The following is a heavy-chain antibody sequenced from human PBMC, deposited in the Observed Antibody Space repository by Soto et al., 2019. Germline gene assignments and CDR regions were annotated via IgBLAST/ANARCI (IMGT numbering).Heavy chain of an antibody. V-gene: IGHV3-74*01. Sequence: GGSLRLSCVASGFTFSSYWMHWVRQAPGKGLVWVSRINSDGSSTSYADSVKGRFTISRDNAKNTLYLQMNSLRAEDTAVYYCARDQGVMRSSWYTSKYNFDYWGQGTLVTVSS. J-gene: IGHJ4*02. CDR2: INSDGSST. D-gene: IGHD6-13*01. CDR3: ARDQGVMRSSWYTSKYNFDY. CDR1: GFTFSSYW.